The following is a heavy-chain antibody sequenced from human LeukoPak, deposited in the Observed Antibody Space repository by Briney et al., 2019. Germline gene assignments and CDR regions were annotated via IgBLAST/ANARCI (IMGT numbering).Heavy chain of an antibody. CDR2: INSDGSIT. Sequence: GGSLRFSCAASGFTFSNYWMHWVRQVPGKGLVWVSRINSDGSITTYADSVKGRFTFSRDNAKKTLYLRMNSLRDEDTAVYYCARGYSNYVDYWGQGTLVTVSS. V-gene: IGHV3-74*01. CDR3: ARGYSNYVDY. CDR1: GFTFSNYW. D-gene: IGHD4-11*01. J-gene: IGHJ4*02.